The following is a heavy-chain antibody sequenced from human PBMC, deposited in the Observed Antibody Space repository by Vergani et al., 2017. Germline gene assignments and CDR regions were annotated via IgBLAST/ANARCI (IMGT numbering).Heavy chain of an antibody. CDR2: IYYTGST. CDR1: GGSISSGGYY. CDR3: ASDRVDLYGSLAKQYYYYGMDV. V-gene: IGHV4-31*03. Sequence: QVQLQESGPGLVKPSQTLSLTCTVSGGSISSGGYYWSWIRQHPGKGLEWIGYIYYTGSTYYNPSLKSRVTISVDTSKNQFSLKLSSVTAADTAVYYCASDRVDLYGSLAKQYYYYGMDVWGQGTTVTVSS. J-gene: IGHJ6*02. D-gene: IGHD2-15*01.